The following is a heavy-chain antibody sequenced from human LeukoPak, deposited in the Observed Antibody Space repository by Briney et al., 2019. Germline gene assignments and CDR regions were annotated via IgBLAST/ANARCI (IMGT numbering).Heavy chain of an antibody. CDR1: GFTFSSYS. Sequence: GGSLRLSCAASGFTFSSYSMNWVRQAPGKGLERVSYISSSSSTIYYADSVKGRFTISRDNAKNSLYLQMNSLRAEDTAVYYCARSTLVTVTPHFDYWGQGTLVTVSS. CDR2: ISSSSSTI. J-gene: IGHJ4*02. CDR3: ARSTLVTVTPHFDY. D-gene: IGHD4-17*01. V-gene: IGHV3-48*01.